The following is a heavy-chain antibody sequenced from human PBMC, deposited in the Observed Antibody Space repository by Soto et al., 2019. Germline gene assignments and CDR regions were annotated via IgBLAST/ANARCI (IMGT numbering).Heavy chain of an antibody. CDR1: GHTFTGHH. CDR3: ALEPTGTAGFDY. CDR2: IDLDIGDT. J-gene: IGHJ4*02. D-gene: IGHD2-21*02. Sequence: QVQMVQSGAEVKKLGASVKVSCKASGHTFTGHHMHCVRQAPGQGLEWMGLIDLDIGDTKYAQKFQGRVTSTSDTSITTAYMELRGLRSDDTAVYYCALEPTGTAGFDYWGQRTLVTVSS. V-gene: IGHV1-2*02.